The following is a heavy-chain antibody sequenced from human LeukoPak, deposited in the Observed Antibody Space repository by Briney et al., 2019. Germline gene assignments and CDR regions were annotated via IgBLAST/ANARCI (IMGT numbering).Heavy chain of an antibody. CDR3: ARGWITMIVVVTPDPFDI. CDR2: IYYSGST. V-gene: IGHV4-39*01. J-gene: IGHJ3*02. CDR1: GDSISSGTYF. D-gene: IGHD3-22*01. Sequence: SETLSLTCTVSGDSISSGTYFWGWIRQPPAKGLEWIGSIYYSGSTYYNPSLKSRVTISVDTSKNQFSLKLSSVTAADTAVYYCARGWITMIVVVTPDPFDIWGQGTMVTVSS.